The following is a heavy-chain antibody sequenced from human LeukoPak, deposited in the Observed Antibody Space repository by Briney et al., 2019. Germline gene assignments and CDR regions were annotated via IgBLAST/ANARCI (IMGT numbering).Heavy chain of an antibody. CDR3: ARGGSDYGGNLYYFDY. V-gene: IGHV3-13*04. CDR1: GFTFSSYD. CDR2: IGTAGDT. Sequence: GGSLRLSCAASGFTFSSYDMHWVRQATGKGLERVSAIGTAGDTYYPGSVKGRFTISRENAKNSLYLQMNSLRAGDTAVYYCARGGSDYGGNLYYFDYWGQGTLVTVSS. J-gene: IGHJ4*02. D-gene: IGHD4-23*01.